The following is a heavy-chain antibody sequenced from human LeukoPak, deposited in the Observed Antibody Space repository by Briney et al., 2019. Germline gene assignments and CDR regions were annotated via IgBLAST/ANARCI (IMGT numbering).Heavy chain of an antibody. CDR2: IYYSGST. Sequence: SETLSLTCTVPGGSISSYYWSWVRQPPGKGLKWLGDIYYSGSTNYNPSLKSRVTISVDTSKNQFPLKLSSVTAADTAVYYCARERRWLQFGGNWFDPWGQGTLVTVSS. CDR1: GGSISSYY. D-gene: IGHD5-24*01. CDR3: ARERRWLQFGGNWFDP. V-gene: IGHV4-59*01. J-gene: IGHJ5*02.